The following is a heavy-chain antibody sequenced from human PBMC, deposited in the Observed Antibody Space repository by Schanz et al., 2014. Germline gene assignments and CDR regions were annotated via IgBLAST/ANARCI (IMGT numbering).Heavy chain of an antibody. V-gene: IGHV3-23*01. CDR3: AKGRTVWSGSDRKYYFDY. CDR2: ISGSGGST. D-gene: IGHD1-26*01. CDR1: GFTFRNYA. Sequence: VQLLESGGGLVQPGGSLKLSCSASGFTFRNYALSWVRQAPGKGLAWVSAISGSGGSTYYADSVKGRFTISRDNSNHTLYLQMNSLRADDTAIYYCAKGRTVWSGSDRKYYFDYWGQGTLVTVSS. J-gene: IGHJ4*02.